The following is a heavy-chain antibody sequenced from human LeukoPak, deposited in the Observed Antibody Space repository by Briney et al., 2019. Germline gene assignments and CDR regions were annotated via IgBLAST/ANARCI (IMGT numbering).Heavy chain of an antibody. J-gene: IGHJ2*01. D-gene: IGHD6-6*01. Sequence: GESLKISCKGSGYSFTSYWIGWVRQMPGKGLEWMGIIYPGDSDTRYSPSFQGQVTISADKSISTAYLQWSSLKASDTAMYYCARLAPPYSSSGRAPYWYFDLWGRGTLVTVSS. CDR1: GYSFTSYW. CDR3: ARLAPPYSSSGRAPYWYFDL. V-gene: IGHV5-51*01. CDR2: IYPGDSDT.